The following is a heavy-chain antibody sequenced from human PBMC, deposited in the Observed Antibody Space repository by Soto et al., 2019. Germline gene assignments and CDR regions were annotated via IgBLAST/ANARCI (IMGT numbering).Heavy chain of an antibody. J-gene: IGHJ6*02. CDR3: AKGSPYSSSSSMDV. CDR2: ISWNSGSI. D-gene: IGHD6-6*01. Sequence: DVQLVESGGGLVQPGRSLRLSCAASGFTFDDYAMHWVRQAPGKGLEWVSGISWNSGSIGYADSVKGRFTISRDNAKNSLYLQMNSLRAEDTALYYCAKGSPYSSSSSMDVWGQGTTVTVSS. CDR1: GFTFDDYA. V-gene: IGHV3-9*01.